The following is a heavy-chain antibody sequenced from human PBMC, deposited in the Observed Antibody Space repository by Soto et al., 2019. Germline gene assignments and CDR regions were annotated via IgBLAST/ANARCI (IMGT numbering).Heavy chain of an antibody. CDR1: AFTFSNSV. V-gene: IGHV3-23*01. CDR3: ATSTLLHF. J-gene: IGHJ4*02. CDR2: ISASGFDT. Sequence: EVQLLESGGGLVQPGGSLRLSCAASAFTFSNSVMSWVRQAPGKGLEWVSSISASGFDTNYADSVRGRFTISRDNSMDTLYLQMNSLRAEDPALYFCATSTLLHFWGQGTLVTVSS. D-gene: IGHD2-15*01.